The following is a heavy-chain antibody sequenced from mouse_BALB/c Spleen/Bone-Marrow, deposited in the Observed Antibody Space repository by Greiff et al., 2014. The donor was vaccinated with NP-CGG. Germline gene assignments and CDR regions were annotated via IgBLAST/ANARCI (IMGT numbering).Heavy chain of an antibody. D-gene: IGHD2-14*01. CDR3: TRGGRYDEVAY. V-gene: IGHV1-67*01. Sequence: QVQLQQSGPELVRPGVSVKISCKGSSYTFTDYAMHWVKQSHAKSLEWIGVISTYYGXXXXXXKFXGKATXTVDRSSSTAYMELARLTSEDSAVYYCTRGGRYDEVAYWGQGTLVTVSA. CDR2: ISTYYGXX. J-gene: IGHJ3*01. CDR1: SYTFTDYA.